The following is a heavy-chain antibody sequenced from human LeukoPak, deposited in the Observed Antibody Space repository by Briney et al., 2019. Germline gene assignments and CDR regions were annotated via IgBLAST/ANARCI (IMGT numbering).Heavy chain of an antibody. J-gene: IGHJ4*02. CDR2: ISSRSTYI. D-gene: IGHD5-12*01. Sequence: PGGSLRLSCAASGFTFSSYSMNWVRQAPGKGLEWVSSISSRSTYIYHADSVKGRFTISRDNSKNTLYLQMNSLRAEDTAVYFCAKDDAWLRYACWGPGTLVTVSS. CDR3: AKDDAWLRYAC. CDR1: GFTFSSYS. V-gene: IGHV3-21*04.